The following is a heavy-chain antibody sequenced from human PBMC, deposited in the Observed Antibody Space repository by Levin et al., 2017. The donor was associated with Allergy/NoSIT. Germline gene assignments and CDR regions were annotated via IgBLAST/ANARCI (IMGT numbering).Heavy chain of an antibody. CDR1: GFTLTDYA. Sequence: AGGSLRLSCVASGFTLTDYAMAWVRQAPGQGLEWVSVITGGGFNTYYGDSVKGRFTVSRDNSKNTLYLELNSLRAEDTAVYYCAKKQGGTSGFSFDVWGQGTMVTVSS. D-gene: IGHD1-1*01. CDR2: ITGGGFNT. V-gene: IGHV3-23*01. J-gene: IGHJ3*01. CDR3: AKKQGGTSGFSFDV.